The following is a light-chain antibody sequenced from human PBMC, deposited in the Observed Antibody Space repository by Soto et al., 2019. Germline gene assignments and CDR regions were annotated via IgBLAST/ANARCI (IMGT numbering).Light chain of an antibody. CDR3: SSYTNRSSLGV. V-gene: IGLV2-14*01. J-gene: IGLJ1*01. CDR2: DVS. Sequence: QSVLTQPASVSGSPGQSITISCTGTSSDVGGYKYVSWYQQHPGKAPKLMIYDVSNRPSGVSNRFSGSKSGNTASLSISGLQAEGEADYYCSSYTNRSSLGVFGTGTKVTVL. CDR1: SSDVGGYKY.